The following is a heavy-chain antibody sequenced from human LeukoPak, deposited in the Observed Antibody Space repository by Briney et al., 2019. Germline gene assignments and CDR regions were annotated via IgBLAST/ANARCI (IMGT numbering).Heavy chain of an antibody. Sequence: GGSLRLSCAASGFSLSAYGVHWVRQALGKGLEWVAVIWYDGTSKDYADSVKGRFTFSRDNSKNTLYLQMNSLTVEDTAVYYCARSQSSGLIDYWGRGTLVTVSS. CDR3: ARSQSSGLIDY. CDR2: IWYDGTSK. V-gene: IGHV3-33*01. J-gene: IGHJ4*02. CDR1: GFSLSAYG. D-gene: IGHD6-25*01.